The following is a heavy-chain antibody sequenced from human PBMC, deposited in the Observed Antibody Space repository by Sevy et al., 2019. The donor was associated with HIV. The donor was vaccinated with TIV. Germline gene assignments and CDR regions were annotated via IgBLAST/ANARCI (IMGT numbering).Heavy chain of an antibody. D-gene: IGHD2-2*01. J-gene: IGHJ6*02. Sequence: GGSLRLSCAASGFTFSRYWMSWVRQAPGKGLEWVANIKVDGSEKYYVDSVKGRLTISRDNAKNSLYLQMNSLRAEDTAVYYCARDCNSNTCLWGLDVWGQGTTVTVSS. CDR2: IKVDGSEK. CDR1: GFTFSRYW. V-gene: IGHV3-7*03. CDR3: ARDCNSNTCLWGLDV.